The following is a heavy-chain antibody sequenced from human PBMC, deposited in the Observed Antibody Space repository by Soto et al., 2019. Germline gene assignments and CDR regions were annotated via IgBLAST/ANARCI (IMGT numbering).Heavy chain of an antibody. CDR3: ATGGYCSGGSCYLDFDY. J-gene: IGHJ4*02. CDR2: FDPEDGET. D-gene: IGHD2-15*01. CDR1: GYTLTELS. V-gene: IGHV1-24*01. Sequence: ASVKVSCKVSGYTLTELSMHWVRQAPGKGLEWMGGFDPEDGETIYAQKFQGRVTMTEDTSTDTAYMELSSLRSEDTAVYYCATGGYCSGGSCYLDFDYWGQGTLVTVSS.